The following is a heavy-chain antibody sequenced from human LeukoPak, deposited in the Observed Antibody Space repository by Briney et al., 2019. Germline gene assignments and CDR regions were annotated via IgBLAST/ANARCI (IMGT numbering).Heavy chain of an antibody. CDR1: GFTFHDHA. J-gene: IGHJ5*02. CDR3: AKDHYDFWSGYNWFEP. Sequence: GGSVRLPCAASGFTFHDHAIHWVRQAPGKGLEWVSLISGYGCNTYYADSVKGRFTISRDNSKNSLYLQMNSLRTEDTALYYCAKDHYDFWSGYNWFEPWGQGTLVTMSS. V-gene: IGHV3-43*02. CDR2: ISGYGCNT. D-gene: IGHD3-3*01.